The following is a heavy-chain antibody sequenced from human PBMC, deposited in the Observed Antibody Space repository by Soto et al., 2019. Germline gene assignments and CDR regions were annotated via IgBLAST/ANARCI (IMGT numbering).Heavy chain of an antibody. Sequence: QVQLVESGGGVVQPGRSLRLSCAASGFTFSSYGMHWVRQAPGKGLEWVAVISYDGSNKYYADSVKGRFTISRDNSKNTLYLQMNSLRAEDTAVYYCAKDLPEGIVVVTAILDYWGQGTLVTVSS. J-gene: IGHJ4*02. CDR2: ISYDGSNK. CDR3: AKDLPEGIVVVTAILDY. V-gene: IGHV3-30*18. D-gene: IGHD2-21*02. CDR1: GFTFSSYG.